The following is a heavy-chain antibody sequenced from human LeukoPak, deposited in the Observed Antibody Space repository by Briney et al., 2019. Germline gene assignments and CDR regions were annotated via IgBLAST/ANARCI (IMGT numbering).Heavy chain of an antibody. CDR1: GFTFSSYG. V-gene: IGHV3-33*01. D-gene: IGHD3-10*01. CDR3: ASALGGEYYGSGMYYGVDY. Sequence: GGSLRLSCAASGFTFSSYGMHWVRQAPGKGLEWVAVICTIGSTKYYADSVKGRFTISRDNSKNSLYLQMNSLRAEDTAVYYCASALGGEYYGSGMYYGVDYWGQGTLVTVSS. CDR2: ICTIGSTK. J-gene: IGHJ4*02.